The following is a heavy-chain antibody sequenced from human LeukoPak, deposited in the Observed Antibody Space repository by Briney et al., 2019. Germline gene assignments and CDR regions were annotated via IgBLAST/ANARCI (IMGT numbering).Heavy chain of an antibody. D-gene: IGHD5-12*01. V-gene: IGHV3-23*01. CDR3: AKAPSGSLYYGMDV. CDR2: ISGSGGSR. J-gene: IGHJ6*02. Sequence: PGGSLRLSCAASGFTFSSHAMSWVRQAPGKGLEWVSSISGSGGSRYYADSVKGRFTISRDNSKNTLYLQANSLSAGDTAAYYCAKAPSGSLYYGMDVWGQGTTVTVSS. CDR1: GFTFSSHA.